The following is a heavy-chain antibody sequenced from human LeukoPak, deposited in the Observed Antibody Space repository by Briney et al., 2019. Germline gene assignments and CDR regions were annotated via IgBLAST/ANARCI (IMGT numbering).Heavy chain of an antibody. CDR1: GGSISSYY. J-gene: IGHJ4*02. CDR3: ARRIAVAGHFDY. V-gene: IGHV4-59*08. D-gene: IGHD6-19*01. Sequence: PSETLSLTCTVSGGSISSYYWSWIRQPPGKGLEWIGYIYYSGSTNYNPSLKSRVTISVDTSKNQFSLKLSSVTAADTAVYYCARRIAVAGHFDYWAREPWSPSPQ. CDR2: IYYSGST.